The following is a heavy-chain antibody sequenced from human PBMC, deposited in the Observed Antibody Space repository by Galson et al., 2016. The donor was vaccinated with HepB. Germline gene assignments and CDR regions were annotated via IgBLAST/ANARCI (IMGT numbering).Heavy chain of an antibody. D-gene: IGHD3-10*01. Sequence: SLRLSCAASGFTFGSYGMHWVRQAPGKGLEWVAVISYDASKKHYADSVKGRFTISRDKSKNTLYLQMNSLRAEDTAVHYCAKSPLMFFGELLGYFQHWGQGTLVTVSS. CDR2: ISYDASKK. CDR3: AKSPLMFFGELLGYFQH. CDR1: GFTFGSYG. J-gene: IGHJ1*01. V-gene: IGHV3-30*18.